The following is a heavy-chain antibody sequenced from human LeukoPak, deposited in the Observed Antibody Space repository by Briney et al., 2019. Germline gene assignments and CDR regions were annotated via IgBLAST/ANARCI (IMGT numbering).Heavy chain of an antibody. J-gene: IGHJ4*02. V-gene: IGHV3-30*02. CDR1: GFTFSSYG. D-gene: IGHD3-10*01. CDR2: IRYDGSNK. Sequence: GGSLRLSCAASGFTFSSYGMHWVRQAPGKGLEWVAFIRYDGSNKYYADSVKGRFTISRDNSKNTLYLQMNSLRAEDTAVYYCARVQGYGSGRLFDYWGQGTLVTVSS. CDR3: ARVQGYGSGRLFDY.